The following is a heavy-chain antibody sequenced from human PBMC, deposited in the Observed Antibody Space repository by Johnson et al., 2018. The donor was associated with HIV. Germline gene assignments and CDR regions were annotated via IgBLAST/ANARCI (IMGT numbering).Heavy chain of an antibody. CDR1: GFTFSSYG. CDR3: AREPSIAAAGGDGAFDI. CDR2: ISGSGGST. Sequence: QVQLVESGGGVVQPGRSLRLSCAASGFTFSSYGMHWVRQAPGKGLEWVSAISGSGGSTYYADSAKGRFTISRDNSKNTLYLQMNSLRAEDTAVYYCAREPSIAAAGGDGAFDIWGRGTMLTVSS. V-gene: IGHV3-NL1*01. D-gene: IGHD6-13*01. J-gene: IGHJ3*02.